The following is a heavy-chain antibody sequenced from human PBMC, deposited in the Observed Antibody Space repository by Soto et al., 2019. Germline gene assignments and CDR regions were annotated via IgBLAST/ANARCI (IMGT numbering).Heavy chain of an antibody. CDR2: IYHSGST. V-gene: IGHV4-38-2*01. Sequence: SGTLSLTCAVSGYSISSGYYWGWIRQPPGKGLEWIGSIYHSGSTYYNPSLKSRVTISVDTSKNQFSLKLSSVTAADTAVYYCARTTVGRTRYYYYGMDVWGQGTTVTVSS. CDR1: GYSISSGYY. CDR3: ARTTVGRTRYYYYGMDV. J-gene: IGHJ6*02.